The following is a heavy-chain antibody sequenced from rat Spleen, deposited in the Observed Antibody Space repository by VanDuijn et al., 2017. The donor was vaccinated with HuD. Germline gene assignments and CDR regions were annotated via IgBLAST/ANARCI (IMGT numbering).Heavy chain of an antibody. V-gene: IGHV5-20*01. J-gene: IGHJ4*01. D-gene: IGHD1-2*01. CDR2: ITNTGGNT. Sequence: EVQLVESDGGLVQPGRSLKLSCAASGFIFSDHYVAWVRQAPTKGLEWVATITNTGGNTYYPDSVKGRFTISRDIAKSTLYLQMNDLRSEDTATYYCTRDRHYYSTHYYVMDAWGQGASVTVSS. CDR1: GFIFSDHY. CDR3: TRDRHYYSTHYYVMDA.